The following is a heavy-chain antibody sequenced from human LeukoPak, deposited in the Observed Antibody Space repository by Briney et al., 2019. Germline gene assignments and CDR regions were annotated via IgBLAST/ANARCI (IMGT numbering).Heavy chain of an antibody. J-gene: IGHJ4*02. CDR2: IYWNDDK. CDR1: GGSISSYYW. V-gene: IGHV2-5*01. D-gene: IGHD5-18*01. CDR3: AHTDSGAGYGYR. Sequence: TLSLTCTVSGGSISSYYWSWIRQPPGKGLEWLALIYWNDDKRYSPSLKSRLTITKDTSKNQVVLTMTNMDPVDTATYYCAHTDSGAGYGYRWGQGTLVTVSS.